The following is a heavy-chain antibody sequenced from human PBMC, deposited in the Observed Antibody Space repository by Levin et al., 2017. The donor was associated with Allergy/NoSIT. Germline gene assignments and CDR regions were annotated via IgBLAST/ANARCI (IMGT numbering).Heavy chain of an antibody. CDR3: ARGRVPNDY. D-gene: IGHD3-10*01. CDR1: GFIVSDSY. J-gene: IGHJ4*02. V-gene: IGHV3-11*05. CDR2: IIRGNSYT. Sequence: PGESLKISCAASGFIVSDSYMSWIRQAPGKGLEWVSYIIRGNSYTNYLDSVKGRFTISRDNAKNSLYLQMNSLRAEDTAIYYCARGRVPNDYWGQGTLVTVSS.